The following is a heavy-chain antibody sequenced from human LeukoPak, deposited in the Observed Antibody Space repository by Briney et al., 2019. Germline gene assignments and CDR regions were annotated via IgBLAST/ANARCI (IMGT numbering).Heavy chain of an antibody. V-gene: IGHV3-21*01. J-gene: IGHJ4*02. Sequence: GGSLRLSCAASGFTFSSYSMNWVRQAPGKGLEWVSSISSSSSYIYYADSVKGRFTICRDNAKNSLYLQMNSLRAEDTAVYYCARDHGYGYTFDYWGQGTLVTVSS. CDR1: GFTFSSYS. D-gene: IGHD5-18*01. CDR2: ISSSSSYI. CDR3: ARDHGYGYTFDY.